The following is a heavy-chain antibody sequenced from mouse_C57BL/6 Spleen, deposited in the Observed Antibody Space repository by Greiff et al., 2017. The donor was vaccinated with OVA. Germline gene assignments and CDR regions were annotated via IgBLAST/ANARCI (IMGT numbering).Heavy chain of an antibody. V-gene: IGHV1-52*01. Sequence: VQLQQPGAELVRPGSSVKLSCKASGYTFTSYWMHWVKQRPIQGLEWIGNIDPSDSETHYNQKFKDKATLTVDKSSSTAYMQLSSLTSEDSAVYYCARRDSSGYVGDYWGQGTTLTVSS. CDR2: IDPSDSET. CDR1: GYTFTSYW. D-gene: IGHD3-2*02. J-gene: IGHJ2*01. CDR3: ARRDSSGYVGDY.